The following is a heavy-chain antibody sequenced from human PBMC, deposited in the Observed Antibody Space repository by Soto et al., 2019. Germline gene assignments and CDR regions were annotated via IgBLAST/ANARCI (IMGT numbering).Heavy chain of an antibody. CDR2: ISSDGTTT. Sequence: GGSLRLSCAASGFTFRKFWMHWVRQVPGKGPVWVSYISSDGTTTNYADSVKGRFTISRDNAKNTLYLQINSLRAEDTAVYYCVRSMTTLTIDWLDPWGRGTQVTVSS. CDR1: GFTFRKFW. V-gene: IGHV3-74*01. J-gene: IGHJ5*02. D-gene: IGHD4-17*01. CDR3: VRSMTTLTIDWLDP.